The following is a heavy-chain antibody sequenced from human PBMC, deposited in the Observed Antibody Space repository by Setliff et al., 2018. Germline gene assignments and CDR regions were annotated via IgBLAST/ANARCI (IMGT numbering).Heavy chain of an antibody. V-gene: IGHV1-46*03. J-gene: IGHJ3*02. CDR3: ARDRFYNSWSGTSITAPHDAFDI. D-gene: IGHD3-3*01. Sequence: GASVKVSCKASGYTLSKYYMHWVRQAPGQGLEWMGIINPSGGLTKYAQKFQGRVTMTSDTSTNAVYLEVSSLRSEDTAVYFCARDRFYNSWSGTSITAPHDAFDIWGQGTMVT. CDR2: INPSGGLT. CDR1: GYTLSKYY.